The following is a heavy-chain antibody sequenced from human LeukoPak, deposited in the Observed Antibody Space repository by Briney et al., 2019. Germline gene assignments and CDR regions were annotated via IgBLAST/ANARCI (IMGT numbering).Heavy chain of an antibody. D-gene: IGHD2-15*01. J-gene: IGHJ4*02. Sequence: GGSLRLSCAASGFTFSSYWMSWVRQAPGKGLEWVGRIKSKTDGGTTDYAAPVKGRFTISRDDSKNTLYLQMNSLKTEDTAVYYCTTDFEARIVVVVAATVWGQGTLVTVSS. CDR3: TTDFEARIVVVVAATV. CDR1: GFTFSSYW. V-gene: IGHV3-15*01. CDR2: IKSKTDGGTT.